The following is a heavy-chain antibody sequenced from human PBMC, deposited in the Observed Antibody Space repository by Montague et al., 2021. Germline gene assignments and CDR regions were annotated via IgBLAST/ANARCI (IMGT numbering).Heavy chain of an antibody. Sequence: ETLSLTCTVSGGSISGSPYYWGWIRQSPGKGLEWIGSNYYRGNTYYNPSLKSRVSLSIDTSKNQFSLKMNSVTAADTAVYYCARAGPRTYGGDSLDYWGQGALVTVSS. CDR2: NYYRGNT. J-gene: IGHJ4*02. CDR1: GGSISGSPYY. CDR3: ARAGPRTYGGDSLDY. V-gene: IGHV4-39*01. D-gene: IGHD3-10*01.